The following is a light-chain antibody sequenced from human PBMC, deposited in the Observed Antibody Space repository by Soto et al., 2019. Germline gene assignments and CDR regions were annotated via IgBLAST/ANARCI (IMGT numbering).Light chain of an antibody. J-gene: IGLJ2*01. CDR1: SSDVGGYNY. Sequence: QSALTQPRSVSGSPGQSVTISCTGTSSDVGGYNYVSWYQQHPGKAPKIMIYDVSKRPSGVPDRFSGSKSGNTASLTISGLQAEDDADYYCCSYAGSVVFGGGTKLTVL. CDR3: CSYAGSVV. CDR2: DVS. V-gene: IGLV2-11*01.